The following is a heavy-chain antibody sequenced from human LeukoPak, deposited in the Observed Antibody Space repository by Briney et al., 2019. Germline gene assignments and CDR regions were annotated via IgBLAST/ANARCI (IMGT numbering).Heavy chain of an antibody. V-gene: IGHV5-51*01. CDR2: IYPGDSDT. D-gene: IGHD3-22*01. J-gene: IGHJ4*02. Sequence: LGESLKISCKGSGYSFTSYWIGWARQMPGKGLEWMGIIYPGDSDTRYSPSFQGQVTNSSDKSISTANLQWSSLKASDTAMYYCASPDYYDSSGYSLGVGYWGQGTLVTVSS. CDR3: ASPDYYDSSGYSLGVGY. CDR1: GYSFTSYW.